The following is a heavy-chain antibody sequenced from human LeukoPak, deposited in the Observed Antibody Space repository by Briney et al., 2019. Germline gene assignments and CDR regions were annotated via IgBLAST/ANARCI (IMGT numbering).Heavy chain of an antibody. D-gene: IGHD2-2*01. CDR1: GGTFSSYA. Sequence: SVKVSCKASGGTFSSYAISWVRQAPGQGLEWMGGIIPIFGTANYAQKFQGRVTITADESTSTAYMELSSLRSEDTAVYYRARSIPAAIGYYFDYWGQGTLVTVSS. CDR3: ARSIPAAIGYYFDY. V-gene: IGHV1-69*13. CDR2: IIPIFGTA. J-gene: IGHJ4*02.